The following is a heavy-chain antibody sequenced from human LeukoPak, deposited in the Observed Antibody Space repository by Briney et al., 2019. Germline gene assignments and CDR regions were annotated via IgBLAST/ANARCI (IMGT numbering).Heavy chain of an antibody. D-gene: IGHD5-24*01. Sequence: SVKLSCEASGGTFSSYAIRWVRQAPGQGFEWMGRIIYIGGIKNYAQKFQGRVTISADKSTITVYMELSSLRSEDTAVYYCARDSLGRDDYNYDYWGQGTLVTVSS. V-gene: IGHV1-69*04. CDR3: ARDSLGRDDYNYDY. CDR1: GGTFSSYA. CDR2: IIYIGGIK. J-gene: IGHJ4*02.